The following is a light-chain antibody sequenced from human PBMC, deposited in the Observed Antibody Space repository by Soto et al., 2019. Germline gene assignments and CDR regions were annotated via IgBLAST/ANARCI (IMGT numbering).Light chain of an antibody. CDR1: QPVSSGY. Sequence: EVVLTQSPGALSLSPGERATLSCRASQPVSSGYLAWYQQKPGQAPRLVIFATSRRASGIQERFSGGGSGTDFTLTISKLEPEDVAVYYCQQYGTSPPITFGQGTRLEIK. CDR2: ATS. CDR3: QQYGTSPPIT. V-gene: IGKV3-20*01. J-gene: IGKJ5*01.